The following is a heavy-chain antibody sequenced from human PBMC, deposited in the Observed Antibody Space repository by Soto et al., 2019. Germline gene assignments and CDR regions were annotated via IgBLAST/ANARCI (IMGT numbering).Heavy chain of an antibody. V-gene: IGHV3-30*18. Sequence: GGSLRLSCAASGFTFSVYGMHWVRQAPGKGLEWVAVISYDGSKKYYADSVKGRFTISRDNSKNTLYLQMNSLRAEDTAVYYFAKKWYYDSSGYYRAYWYFDLWGRGTLVTFSS. J-gene: IGHJ2*01. CDR1: GFTFSVYG. CDR3: AKKWYYDSSGYYRAYWYFDL. D-gene: IGHD3-22*01. CDR2: ISYDGSKK.